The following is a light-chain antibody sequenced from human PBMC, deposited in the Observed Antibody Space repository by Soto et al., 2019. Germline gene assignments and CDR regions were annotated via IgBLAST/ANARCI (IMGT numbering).Light chain of an antibody. V-gene: IGKV3-20*01. CDR2: GAS. CDR3: QHYGSSLPVT. CDR1: QSVSSTY. J-gene: IGKJ5*01. Sequence: EVVLTQSPGTLSLSPGERATLSCRASQSVSSTYLAWYQQKPGQAPRRLIYGASSRATGIPDRFSGSGSGTDFTLTISGLEPEDSAVYYCQHYGSSLPVTFGQGTRLEIK.